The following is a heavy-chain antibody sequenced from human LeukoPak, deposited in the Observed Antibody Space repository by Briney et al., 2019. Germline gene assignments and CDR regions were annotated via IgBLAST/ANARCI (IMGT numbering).Heavy chain of an antibody. J-gene: IGHJ5*02. CDR2: IIPIFGTA. CDR1: GGTFSSYA. CDR3: ARGYRFTPPPWVGGNNWFDP. Sequence: ASVKVSCKASGGTFSSYAISWVRQAPGQGLEWMGGIIPIFGTANYAQKFQGRVTITTDESTSTAYMELSSLRTEDTAVYYCARGYRFTPPPWVGGNNWFDPWGQGTLVTVSS. V-gene: IGHV1-69*05. D-gene: IGHD3-16*01.